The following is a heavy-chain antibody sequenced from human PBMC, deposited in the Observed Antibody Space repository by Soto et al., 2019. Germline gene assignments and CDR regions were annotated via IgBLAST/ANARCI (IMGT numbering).Heavy chain of an antibody. CDR2: VIPLFGTT. Sequence: GASVKVSCKASGCTFSNYAINWVRQAPGQGLEWSGGVIPLFGTTNYAQKFQGRVTITADKSTSTAYMELSSLRSEDTAVYYCAGEQDYYYYGMDVWGQGTTVTVSS. V-gene: IGHV1-69*06. CDR1: GCTFSNYA. J-gene: IGHJ6*02. CDR3: AGEQDYYYYGMDV.